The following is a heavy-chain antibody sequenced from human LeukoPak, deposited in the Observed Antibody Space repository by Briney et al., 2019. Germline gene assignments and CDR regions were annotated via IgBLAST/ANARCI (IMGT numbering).Heavy chain of an antibody. J-gene: IGHJ5*02. CDR1: GGSISSSSYY. V-gene: IGHV4-39*07. Sequence: PSETLSLTCTVSGGSISSSSYYWGWIRQPPGKGLEWIGSIYYSGSTYYNPSLKSRVTISVDTSKNQFSLKLSSVTAADTAVYYCARDLAAAGPPDLFDPWGQGTLVTVSS. CDR3: ARDLAAAGPPDLFDP. CDR2: IYYSGST. D-gene: IGHD6-13*01.